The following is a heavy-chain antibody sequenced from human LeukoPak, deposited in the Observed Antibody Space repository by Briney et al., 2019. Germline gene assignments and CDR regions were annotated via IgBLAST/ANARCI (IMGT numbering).Heavy chain of an antibody. J-gene: IGHJ3*02. V-gene: IGHV4-59*08. D-gene: IGHD6-25*01. CDR2: IYSSGST. Sequence: PSETLSLTCSVSGGSISEYYLSWIRQPPGEGLEWIGYIYSSGSTNYNPSLKRRVTISVDTSKNQVSLMLTSVTAADTAVYFCARHYPRDSSGNDAFDIWGQGTKVTVSS. CDR1: GGSISEYY. CDR3: ARHYPRDSSGNDAFDI.